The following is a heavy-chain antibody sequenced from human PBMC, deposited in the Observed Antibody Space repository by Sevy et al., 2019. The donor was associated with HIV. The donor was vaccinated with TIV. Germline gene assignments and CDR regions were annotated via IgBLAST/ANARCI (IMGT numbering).Heavy chain of an antibody. Sequence: SETLSLTCTVSGGSISAYYWSWIRQPPGKALEYIGYIYYTGSTNYNPSLKNRVTISVDTSKNQFSLKLSSVTAADTAGYYCTRAPPVRRGDDSLNWFDPWGQGTLVTVSS. D-gene: IGHD5-12*01. V-gene: IGHV4-59*01. CDR3: TRAPPVRRGDDSLNWFDP. CDR2: IYYTGST. CDR1: GGSISAYY. J-gene: IGHJ5*02.